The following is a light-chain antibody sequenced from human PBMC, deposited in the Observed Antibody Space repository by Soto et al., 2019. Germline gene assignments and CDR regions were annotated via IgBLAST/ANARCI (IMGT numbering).Light chain of an antibody. V-gene: IGKV3-20*01. Sequence: EIVLTQSPGTLSLSPGERATLSCRASQSVSSSYLAWYQQKPGQAPRLLIYGASSRAPGIPDRFSGSGSGTDFTLTISRMEPEDFGVYYCQQYGSSSLTFGGGTKVEIK. CDR3: QQYGSSSLT. CDR1: QSVSSSY. J-gene: IGKJ4*01. CDR2: GAS.